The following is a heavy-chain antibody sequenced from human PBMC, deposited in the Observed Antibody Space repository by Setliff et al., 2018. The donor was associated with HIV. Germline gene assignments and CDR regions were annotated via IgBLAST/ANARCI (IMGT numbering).Heavy chain of an antibody. D-gene: IGHD3-22*01. Sequence: SETLSLTCAVSGGFISSSNWWSWVRQPPGKGLEWIGEIYHSGSTNYNPSLKSPVTISVDKSKNQFSLKLSSVTAADTAVYYCARISSGQSPYYFDYWGQGTLVTVS. J-gene: IGHJ4*02. CDR2: IYHSGST. V-gene: IGHV4-4*02. CDR1: GGFISSSNW. CDR3: ARISSGQSPYYFDY.